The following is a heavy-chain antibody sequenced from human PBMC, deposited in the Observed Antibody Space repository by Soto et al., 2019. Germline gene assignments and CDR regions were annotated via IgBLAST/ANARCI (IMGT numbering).Heavy chain of an antibody. CDR2: ISPYAGNT. CDR1: GYPFTSYG. D-gene: IGHD4-17*01. Sequence: QVQLLPSGAEVKKPGPTVTASSMSLGYPFTSYGASWVRQAPGQGLGWLGRISPYAGNTNYAQKLQGRVTMTTDTPTSTAYMELRSLRSDDTAVYYCARFGTMTDWGQGTLVTVSS. CDR3: ARFGTMTD. J-gene: IGHJ4*02. V-gene: IGHV1-18*01.